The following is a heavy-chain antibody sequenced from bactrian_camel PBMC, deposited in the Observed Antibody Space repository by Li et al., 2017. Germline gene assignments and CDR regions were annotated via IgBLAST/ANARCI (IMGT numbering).Heavy chain of an antibody. CDR1: GFTFSGCA. Sequence: DVQLVESGGGLVQNGGSLRLSCATSGFTFSGCAVTWVRQAPGKGLEWVSGIVREAGDVTYYADSVKGRFTISQDDAKTTLNLEMETLKPDDSATYYCAATAFPRMLARAGGYCHLPRWTEPTYWGQGTQVTVS. V-gene: IGHV3S31*01. CDR2: IVREAGDVT. CDR3: AATAFPRMLARAGGYCHLPRWTEPTY. D-gene: IGHD7*01. J-gene: IGHJ4*01.